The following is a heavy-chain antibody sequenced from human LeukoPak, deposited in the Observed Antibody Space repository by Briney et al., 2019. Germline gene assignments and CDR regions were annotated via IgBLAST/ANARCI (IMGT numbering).Heavy chain of an antibody. CDR2: IATGGAT. CDR1: GFTFSSYD. D-gene: IGHD1-26*01. V-gene: IGHV3-13*04. J-gene: IGHJ3*02. Sequence: GGSLRLSCTASGFTFSSYDMHWARQTTGNDLEWVAGIATGGATVYPDSAKGRFTISRDNAKNSLYLQMNTLRAGDTAVYFCVRGLGRTTAFDIWGQGTMVTVSS. CDR3: VRGLGRTTAFDI.